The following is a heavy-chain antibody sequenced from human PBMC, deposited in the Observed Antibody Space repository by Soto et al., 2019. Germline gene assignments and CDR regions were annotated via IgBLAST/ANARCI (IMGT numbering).Heavy chain of an antibody. CDR3: ARKRIVGANSYYYYYGMDV. V-gene: IGHV4-34*01. D-gene: IGHD1-26*01. CDR2: INHSGST. CDR1: GGSFSGYC. Sequence: SETLSLTCAVYGGSFSGYCWSWIRQPPGKGLEWIGEINHSGSTNYNPSLKSRVTISVDTSKNQFSLKLSSVTAADTPVYYCARKRIVGANSYYYYYGMDVWGQGTTVTVSS. J-gene: IGHJ6*02.